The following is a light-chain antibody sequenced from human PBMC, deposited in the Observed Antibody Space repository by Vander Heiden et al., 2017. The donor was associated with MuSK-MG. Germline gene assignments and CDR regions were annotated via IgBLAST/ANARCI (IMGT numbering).Light chain of an antibody. Sequence: VALGQTVRITCQGDSLRSYYASWYQQKPGQAPVLVIYGKNNRPSGIPDRFSGSSSGNTASLTITGAQAEDEADYYCNSRDSSGNHYVFGTGTKVTVL. CDR3: NSRDSSGNHYV. J-gene: IGLJ1*01. CDR1: SLRSYY. CDR2: GKN. V-gene: IGLV3-19*01.